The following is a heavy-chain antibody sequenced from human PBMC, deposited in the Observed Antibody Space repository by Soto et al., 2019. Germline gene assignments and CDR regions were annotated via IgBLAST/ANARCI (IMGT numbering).Heavy chain of an antibody. J-gene: IGHJ4*02. CDR1: GGSISSYY. CDR2: IYYSGST. D-gene: IGHD3-10*01. V-gene: IGHV4-59*08. Sequence: SETLSLTCTVSGGSISSYYWSWIRQPPGKGLEWIGYIYYSGSTNYNPSLKSRVTISVDTSKNQFSLKLSSVTAADTAVYYCARTPMVRGVIIFSRWGQGTLVTVSS. CDR3: ARTPMVRGVIIFSR.